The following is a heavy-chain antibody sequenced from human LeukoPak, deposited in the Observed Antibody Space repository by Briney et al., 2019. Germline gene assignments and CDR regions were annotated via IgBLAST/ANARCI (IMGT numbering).Heavy chain of an antibody. CDR2: FSYSGYT. J-gene: IGHJ4*02. CDR1: GGSVSSSPSY. V-gene: IGHV4-39*01. D-gene: IGHD2-15*01. CDR3: ARRSFPLYFDS. Sequence: SETLSLTCTVSGGSVSSSPSYWDWIRQPPGKGLEWIGTFSYSGYTHYNPSLRGRVTISLDTSKNQLSLRLTSVTAADTAILYCARRSFPLYFDSWGQGTLVTVSS.